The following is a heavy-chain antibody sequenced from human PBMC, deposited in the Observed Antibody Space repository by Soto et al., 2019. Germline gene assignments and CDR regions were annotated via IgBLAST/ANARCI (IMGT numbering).Heavy chain of an antibody. CDR3: ARDGAGLADDLDC. V-gene: IGHV1-3*01. J-gene: IGHJ4*02. CDR2: INVANGNT. Sequence: QVQLVQSGAEVKKPGASVKISCEASGYIFTSYHMHWVRQAPGQRHEWMGMINVANGNTKYPQKFQGRVTITRDTSASAAYMELGSLTSEDTAVYYCARDGAGLADDLDCWGQGTLVTVSS. D-gene: IGHD1-1*01. CDR1: GYIFTSYH.